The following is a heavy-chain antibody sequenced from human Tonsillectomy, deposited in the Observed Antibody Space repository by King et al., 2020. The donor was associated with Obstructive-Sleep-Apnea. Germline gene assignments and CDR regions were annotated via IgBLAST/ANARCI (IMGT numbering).Heavy chain of an antibody. CDR2: IWYDGSNK. V-gene: IGHV3-33*06. CDR1: GFTFSSYG. D-gene: IGHD2-21*02. CDR3: AKPPVTVTASYYFDY. Sequence: VQLVESGGGVVQPGRSLRLSCAASGFTFSSYGMHWVRQAPGKGLEWVAVIWYDGSNKYYADSVKGRFTISRDNSKNTLYLQMNSLRAEDTAVYYCAKPPVTVTASYYFDYWGQGTLVTVSS. J-gene: IGHJ4*02.